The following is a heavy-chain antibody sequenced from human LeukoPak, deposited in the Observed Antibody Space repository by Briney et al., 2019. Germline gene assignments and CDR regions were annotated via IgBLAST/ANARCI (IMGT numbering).Heavy chain of an antibody. CDR3: ARGYGDSPEGLDP. Sequence: SETLSLTCTVSGDSLSTYHWGWIRQPPGKGLEWIGYIYTSGSTNYNPSLMSRVTISVDTSKNHFSLILTSVTAADTAVYYCARGYGDSPEGLDPWGQGTLVIVSS. D-gene: IGHD4-17*01. CDR2: IYTSGST. J-gene: IGHJ5*02. CDR1: GDSLSTYH. V-gene: IGHV4-4*09.